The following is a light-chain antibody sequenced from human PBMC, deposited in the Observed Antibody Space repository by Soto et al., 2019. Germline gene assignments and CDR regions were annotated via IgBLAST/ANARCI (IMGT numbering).Light chain of an antibody. CDR3: SSYTSSSTLGV. CDR2: DVS. J-gene: IGLJ2*01. CDR1: SRDVGGYNY. V-gene: IGLV2-14*01. Sequence: QSALTQPASVSVSPGQSITISCTGTSRDVGGYNYVSWYQQHPAKPPKLMIYDVSNRPSGVSNRFSGSKSGNTASLTISGLQAEDEADYYCSSYTSSSTLGVFGGGTKLTVL.